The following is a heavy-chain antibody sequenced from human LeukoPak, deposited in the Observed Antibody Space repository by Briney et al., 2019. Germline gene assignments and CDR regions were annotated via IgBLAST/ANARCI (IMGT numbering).Heavy chain of an antibody. V-gene: IGHV3-11*04. CDR2: ISSSGSTI. Sequence: GGSLRLSCAASGFTFSDYYMSWIRQAPGKGLEGVSYISSSGSTIYYADSVKGRFTISRDNAKDSLYLQMNSLRAEDTAVYYCARGPGVRGVYYYYMDVWGKGTTVTVSS. D-gene: IGHD3-10*01. CDR3: ARGPGVRGVYYYYMDV. CDR1: GFTFSDYY. J-gene: IGHJ6*03.